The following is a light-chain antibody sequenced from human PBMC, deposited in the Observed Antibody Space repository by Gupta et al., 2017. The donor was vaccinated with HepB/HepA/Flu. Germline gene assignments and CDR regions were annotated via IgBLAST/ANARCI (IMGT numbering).Light chain of an antibody. CDR2: DVS. Sequence: QSALTPPASVSGSPGQSITISCTGTSSDVGGYNYVSWYQQHPGNDPKLMIYDVSNRPSGVPNRVSCYKSGNNASPHTIGLQAEEEADDYCSYSTTSSTRVVFGGGTKLTVL. CDR3: SYSTTSSTRVV. V-gene: IGLV2-14*01. CDR1: SSDVGGYNY. J-gene: IGLJ2*01.